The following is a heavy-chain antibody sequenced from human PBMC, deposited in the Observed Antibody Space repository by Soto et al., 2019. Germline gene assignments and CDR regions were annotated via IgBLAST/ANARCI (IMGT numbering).Heavy chain of an antibody. CDR1: GGTFSSYA. Sequence: QVQLVQSGAEVKKPGSSVKVSCKASGGTFSSYAISWVRQAPGQGLEWMGGIIPIFGTANYVQKFQGRVTSTADESRSTAYMELSSLRSEDPAMYYCARGGVDGDYVGWFDPWGQGPLVTVSS. V-gene: IGHV1-69*12. D-gene: IGHD4-17*01. J-gene: IGHJ5*02. CDR2: IIPIFGTA. CDR3: ARGGVDGDYVGWFDP.